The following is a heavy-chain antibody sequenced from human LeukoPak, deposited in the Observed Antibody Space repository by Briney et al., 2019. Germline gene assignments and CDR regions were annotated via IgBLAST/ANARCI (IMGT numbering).Heavy chain of an antibody. CDR3: VTYYYGSSAPKRNY. CDR1: GGSISSGDYY. V-gene: IGHV4-39*07. D-gene: IGHD3-22*01. J-gene: IGHJ4*02. Sequence: SETLSLTCTVSGGSISSGDYYWSWIRQPPGKGLEWIGEISHSGSTTYNPSLRSRVTISGDTSKKQFSLKLSSVTAADTAVYYCVTYYYGSSAPKRNYWGQGILVTVSS. CDR2: ISHSGST.